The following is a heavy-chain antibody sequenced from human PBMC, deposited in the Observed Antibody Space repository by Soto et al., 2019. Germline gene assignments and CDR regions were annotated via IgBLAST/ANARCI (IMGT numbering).Heavy chain of an antibody. CDR3: AKFRYANYYYAMDV. CDR2: ISGSGGST. D-gene: IGHD2-8*01. V-gene: IGHV3-23*01. J-gene: IGHJ6*02. Sequence: GGSLRLSCAAPGFTFSSHAMSWVRQAPGKGLEWVSGISGSGGSTYYADSVKGRFTISRDNSKNTLFLQMNSLRPDDTAVYHCAKFRYANYYYAMDVWGQGTTVTVSS. CDR1: GFTFSSHA.